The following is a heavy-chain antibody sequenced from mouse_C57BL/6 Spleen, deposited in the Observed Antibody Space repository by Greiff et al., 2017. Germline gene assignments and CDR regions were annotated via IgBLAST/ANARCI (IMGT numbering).Heavy chain of an antibody. V-gene: IGHV1-26*01. CDR3: AREGFTTVVAKGYFDY. Sequence: VQLQQSGPELVKPGASVKISCKASGYTFTDYYMNWVKQTHGKSLEWIGDINPNNGGTSYNQKFKGKATLTVDKSSSTAYMELRSLTSEDSAFYYCAREGFTTVVAKGYFDYWGQGTTLTVSS. CDR1: GYTFTDYY. J-gene: IGHJ2*01. CDR2: INPNNGGT. D-gene: IGHD1-1*01.